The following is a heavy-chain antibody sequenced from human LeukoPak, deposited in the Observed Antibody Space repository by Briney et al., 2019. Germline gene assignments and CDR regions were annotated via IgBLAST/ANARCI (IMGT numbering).Heavy chain of an antibody. CDR2: IYYSGST. V-gene: IGHV4-59*01. D-gene: IGHD1-7*01. Sequence: SETLSLTCTVSGGSISSYYWSWIRQPPGKGLEWIGYIYYSGSTNYNPSLKSRVTISVDTSKNQFSLKLSSMTAADTAVYYCARDNWNYGSSMDVWGQGTTVTVSS. CDR1: GGSISSYY. J-gene: IGHJ6*02. CDR3: ARDNWNYGSSMDV.